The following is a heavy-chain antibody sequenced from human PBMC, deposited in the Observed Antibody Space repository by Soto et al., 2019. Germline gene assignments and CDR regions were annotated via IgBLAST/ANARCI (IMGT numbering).Heavy chain of an antibody. CDR3: ARAYYCNYEAPSYSFDY. Sequence: QVQLQESGPGLVKPSETLSLTCTVSGGSISSYYWSWIRQPPGKGLEWIGYIYYSGSTNYNPSLKSRVTISVDTSKTQVSLKLTSVTAADTAVYYCARAYYCNYEAPSYSFDYWGQGTLVTVSS. D-gene: IGHD4-4*01. J-gene: IGHJ4*02. CDR1: GGSISSYY. V-gene: IGHV4-59*01. CDR2: IYYSGST.